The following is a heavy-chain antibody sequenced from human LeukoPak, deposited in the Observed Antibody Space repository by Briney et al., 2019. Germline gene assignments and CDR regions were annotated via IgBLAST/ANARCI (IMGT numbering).Heavy chain of an antibody. V-gene: IGHV4-38-2*01. D-gene: IGHD3-3*01. CDR2: IHHSGNT. CDR1: SYSISSGYD. J-gene: IGHJ5*02. Sequence: PSETLSLTCAVSSYSISSGYDWGGTRPPPGNGLDWIGSIHHSGNTYYNPYLKSRVIISIDTSKHQFSLNVQSATAADTAVYYCARVPHGETIFGVVLYWFDPWGQGTLVTVYS. CDR3: ARVPHGETIFGVVLYWFDP.